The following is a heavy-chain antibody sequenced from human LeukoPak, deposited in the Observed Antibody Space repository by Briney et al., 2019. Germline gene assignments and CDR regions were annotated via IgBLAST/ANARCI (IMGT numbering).Heavy chain of an antibody. D-gene: IGHD6-13*01. CDR1: GFTFSNYW. V-gene: IGHV3-7*01. J-gene: IGHJ4*02. CDR3: ARESAAEGGYFDY. CDR2: IKQDGSEK. Sequence: GGSLRLSCAASGFTFSNYWMSWVRQAPGKGLEWVANIKQDGSEKYYVDSVKGRFTISRDNAKNSLYLQMNSLRAEDTAVYYCARESAAEGGYFDYRGQGTLVTVSS.